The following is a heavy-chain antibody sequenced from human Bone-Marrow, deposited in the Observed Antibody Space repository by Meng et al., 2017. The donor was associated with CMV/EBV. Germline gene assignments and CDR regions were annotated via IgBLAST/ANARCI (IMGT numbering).Heavy chain of an antibody. CDR3: ARSRYGLDYAFDI. V-gene: IGHV4-59*01. CDR2: IYYSGST. J-gene: IGHJ3*02. D-gene: IGHD5-18*01. Sequence: GSLRLSCTVSGGSISSYYWSWIRQPPGKGLEWIGYIYYSGSTNYNPSLKSRVTISVDTSKNQFSLKLSSVTAADTAVYYCARSRYGLDYAFDIWAQGTMATVSS. CDR1: GGSISSYY.